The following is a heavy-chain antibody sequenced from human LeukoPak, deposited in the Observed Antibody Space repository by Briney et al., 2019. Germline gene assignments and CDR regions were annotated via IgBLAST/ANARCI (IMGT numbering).Heavy chain of an antibody. V-gene: IGHV1-18*01. D-gene: IGHD3-16*01. CDR2: ISPYNGNT. CDR1: GYTFTTYG. CDR3: TTCVGGGH. Sequence: ASVKVSCTASGYTFTTYGYTWFRQSPGQGLEWMGWISPYNGNTNYGLKFQGRLTLTTDTATSTAYMELRSLQSDDSAVYYCTTCVGGGHWGQGTLVSVSS. J-gene: IGHJ1*01.